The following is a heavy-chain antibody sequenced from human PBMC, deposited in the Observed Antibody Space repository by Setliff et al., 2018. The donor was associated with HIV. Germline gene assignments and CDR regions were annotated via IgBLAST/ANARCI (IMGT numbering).Heavy chain of an antibody. J-gene: IGHJ5*02. CDR3: ARARVVVTADNWFDP. Sequence: ASVKVSCKASGYTFTGYYMHWVRQAPGQGLEWMGWINPKSDGTNYAQKFQGWITMTRNTSISTAYMELSRLRSDDTAVYYCARARVVVTADNWFDPWGQGTLVTVSS. CDR2: INPKSDGT. D-gene: IGHD2-21*02. CDR1: GYTFTGYY. V-gene: IGHV1-2*04.